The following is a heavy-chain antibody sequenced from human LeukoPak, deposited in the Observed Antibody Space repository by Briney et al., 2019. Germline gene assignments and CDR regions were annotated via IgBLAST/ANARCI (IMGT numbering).Heavy chain of an antibody. CDR2: INHSGST. CDR3: ARPRDILTGYFDL. J-gene: IGHJ2*01. V-gene: IGHV4-34*01. D-gene: IGHD3-9*01. Sequence: SETLSLTCAVHGGSFSGYYWSWIRQPPGKGLEWIGEINHSGSTNYNPSLKSRVTISVDTSKNQFSLKLSSVTAADTAVYYCARPRDILTGYFDLWGRGTLVTVSS. CDR1: GGSFSGYY.